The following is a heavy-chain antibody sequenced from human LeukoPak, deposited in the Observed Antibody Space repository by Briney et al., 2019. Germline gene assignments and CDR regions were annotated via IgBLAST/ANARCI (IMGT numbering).Heavy chain of an antibody. CDR2: IYHSGRT. CDR1: GYSISSGYY. Sequence: SETLSLTCAVSGYSISSGYYWGWIRRPPGKGVEGIGSIYHSGRTYYNPSLKSRVTISVDTSKNQFSLKLSSVTAADTAVYYCARAESGGTTSYYFDYWGQGTLVTVSS. CDR3: ARAESGGTTSYYFDY. D-gene: IGHD1-7*01. V-gene: IGHV4-38-2*01. J-gene: IGHJ4*02.